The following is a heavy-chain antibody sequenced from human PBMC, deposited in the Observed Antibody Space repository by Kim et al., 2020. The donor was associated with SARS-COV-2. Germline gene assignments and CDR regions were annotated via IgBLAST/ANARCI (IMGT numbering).Heavy chain of an antibody. CDR2: FDPEDGET. D-gene: IGHD3-22*01. V-gene: IGHV1-24*01. Sequence: ASVKVSCKVSGYTLTELSMHWVRQAPGKGLEWMGGFDPEDGETIYAQKFQGRVTMTEDTSTDTAYMELSSLRSEDTAVYYCATPRSRYDSGGYYFYYWGQGTLVTVSS. CDR1: GYTLTELS. CDR3: ATPRSRYDSGGYYFYY. J-gene: IGHJ4*02.